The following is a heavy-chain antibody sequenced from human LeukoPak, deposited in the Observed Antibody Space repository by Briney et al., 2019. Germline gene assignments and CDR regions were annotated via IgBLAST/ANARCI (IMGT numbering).Heavy chain of an antibody. V-gene: IGHV3-53*01. J-gene: IGHJ3*02. CDR3: ARDRQGTPGTFDI. CDR2: IYNDGST. CDR1: GLTVSSSY. Sequence: GGSLRLSCAASGLTVSSSYMSWVRQAPGKGLEWVSIIYNDGSTYYADSVKGRFTISRDNSKNTLYLQMNSLRAEDTAVYYCARDRQGTPGTFDIWGQGTMVTVSP. D-gene: IGHD1-1*01.